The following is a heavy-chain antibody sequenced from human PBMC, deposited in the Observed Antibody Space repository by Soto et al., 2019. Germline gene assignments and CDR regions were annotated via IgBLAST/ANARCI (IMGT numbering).Heavy chain of an antibody. Sequence: GGSLRLGCAACGVRVRSHAMTGVRQAPGRGLEWVSAISGSADRTYYADSVKGRFTISRDNFKDTSYLEMKSLRPEDTAVYYCATAVVVGAWLESWGRGTLVTVSS. CDR1: GVRVRSHA. V-gene: IGHV3-23*01. CDR2: ISGSADRT. D-gene: IGHD2-15*01. J-gene: IGHJ5*01. CDR3: ATAVVVGAWLES.